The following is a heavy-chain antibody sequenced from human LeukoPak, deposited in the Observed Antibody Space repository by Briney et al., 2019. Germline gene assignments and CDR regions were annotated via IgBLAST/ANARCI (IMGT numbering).Heavy chain of an antibody. CDR1: GYTFTSFG. V-gene: IGHV1-18*01. CDR2: ISVHNGNT. CDR3: ARDSPLYYYDSSGYIDRTAGNNWFDP. D-gene: IGHD3-22*01. Sequence: ASVNVSCKASGYTFTSFGISWARQAPGQGLEWMGWISVHNGNTNYAQKLQGRVTMITDTSTSTAYMELRSLRSDDTAVYYCARDSPLYYYDSSGYIDRTAGNNWFDPWGQGTLVTVSS. J-gene: IGHJ5*02.